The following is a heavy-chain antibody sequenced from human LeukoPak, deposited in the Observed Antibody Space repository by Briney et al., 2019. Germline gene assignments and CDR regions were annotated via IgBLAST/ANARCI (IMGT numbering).Heavy chain of an antibody. J-gene: IGHJ4*02. Sequence: GGSLRLSCAASGFTFSGYGMGWVRQAPGKGLEWVSGISGSGSSTYYADSVKGRFTISRDNSKNTLFLQMNGLRAEDTAVYYCARGEDYRDYFDYWGQGTLVTVSS. D-gene: IGHD4-17*01. CDR1: GFTFSGYG. CDR3: ARGEDYRDYFDY. CDR2: ISGSGSST. V-gene: IGHV3-23*01.